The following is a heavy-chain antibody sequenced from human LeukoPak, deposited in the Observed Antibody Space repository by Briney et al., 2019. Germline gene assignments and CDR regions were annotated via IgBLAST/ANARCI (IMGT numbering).Heavy chain of an antibody. D-gene: IGHD1-1*01. CDR2: IYPGDSDT. J-gene: IGHJ5*02. CDR1: GYSFTTYW. Sequence: GESLKISCKGSGYSFTTYWIGWVRQMPGKGPEWMGIIYPGDSDTRYSPSFQGQVTISADKSISTAYLQWSSLKASDTAIYYCARLGTTGTLYNWFDPWGQGTLVTVSS. V-gene: IGHV5-51*01. CDR3: ARLGTTGTLYNWFDP.